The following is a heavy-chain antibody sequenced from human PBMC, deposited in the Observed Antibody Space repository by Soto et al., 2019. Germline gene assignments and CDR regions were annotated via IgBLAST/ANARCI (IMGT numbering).Heavy chain of an antibody. D-gene: IGHD6-6*01. CDR1: GYTFFNYG. V-gene: IGHV1-18*01. CDR3: ARRTNSSSWFDP. Sequence: ASVKVSCKTSGYTFFNYGISWVRQAPGQGLEWMGWISAYNGNTNYAQNLQGRVTMTTDTSTKTAYMELRSQRSDDTAVYFFARRTNSSSWFDPWGQGSLVTVSS. J-gene: IGHJ5*02. CDR2: ISAYNGNT.